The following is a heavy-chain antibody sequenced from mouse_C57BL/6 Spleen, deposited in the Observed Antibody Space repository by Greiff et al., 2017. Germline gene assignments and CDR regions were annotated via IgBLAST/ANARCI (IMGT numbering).Heavy chain of an antibody. Sequence: VQLQQSGTELVKPGASVKLSCKASGYTFTSYWMHWVKQRPGQGLEWIGNINPSNGGTNYNEKFKSKATLTVDKSSSTAYMQLSSLTSEDSAVYYGARGGYDGYYWFAYWGQGTLVTVSA. J-gene: IGHJ3*01. CDR1: GYTFTSYW. CDR3: ARGGYDGYYWFAY. V-gene: IGHV1-53*01. D-gene: IGHD2-3*01. CDR2: INPSNGGT.